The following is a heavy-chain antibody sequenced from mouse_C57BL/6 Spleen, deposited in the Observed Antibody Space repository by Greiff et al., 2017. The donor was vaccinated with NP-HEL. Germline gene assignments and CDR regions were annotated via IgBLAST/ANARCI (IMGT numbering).Heavy chain of an antibody. V-gene: IGHV1-82*01. CDR2: IYPGDGDT. D-gene: IGHD1-1*01. CDR1: GYAFSSSW. J-gene: IGHJ2*01. CDR3: ARGDYGSSPYFDY. Sequence: QVQLKQSGPELVKPGASVKISCKASGYAFSSSWMNWVKQRPGKGLEWIGRIYPGDGDTNYHFPFTGKATLTADKSSSTAYMQLSSLTSEDSAVYFCARGDYGSSPYFDYGGQGTTLTVSS.